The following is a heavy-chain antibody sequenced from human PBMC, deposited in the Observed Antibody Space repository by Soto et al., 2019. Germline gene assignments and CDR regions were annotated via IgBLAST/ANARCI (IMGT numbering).Heavy chain of an antibody. V-gene: IGHV4-59*01. CDR3: ARGYYYGSGNLDY. CDR2: IYYSGST. Sequence: PSETLSLTCTVSGGSISSYYWSWIRQPPGKGLEWIGYIYYSGSTNYNPSLKSRVTISVDTSKNQFSLKLSSVTAADTAVYYCARGYYYGSGNLDYWGQGTLVTVSS. CDR1: GGSISSYY. D-gene: IGHD3-10*01. J-gene: IGHJ4*02.